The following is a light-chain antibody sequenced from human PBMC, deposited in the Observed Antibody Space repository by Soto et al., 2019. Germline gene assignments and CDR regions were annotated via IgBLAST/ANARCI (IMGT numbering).Light chain of an antibody. V-gene: IGLV1-40*01. Sequence: QSVLTQPPSVSGAPGQRVTISCTGSSSNIGAGYDVHWYQQLPGTAPKLLIYGNSNRPSGVPDRFSGSKSGTSASLAITGXQAEDEADYYCQSYDSSLSGFWVFGGGTKLTVL. CDR1: SSNIGAGYD. CDR3: QSYDSSLSGFWV. CDR2: GNS. J-gene: IGLJ3*02.